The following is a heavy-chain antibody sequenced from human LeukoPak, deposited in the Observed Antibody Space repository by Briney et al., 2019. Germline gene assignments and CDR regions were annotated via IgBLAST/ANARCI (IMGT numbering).Heavy chain of an antibody. CDR3: ARDTTVTTGRRNWFDP. J-gene: IGHJ5*02. CDR2: IYYSGST. D-gene: IGHD4-17*01. Sequence: SETLSLTCTVSGGSISSSSYYWGWIRQPPGKGLEWIGSIYYSGSTYYNPSLKSRVTISVDTSKNQFSLKLSSVTAADTAVYYRARDTTVTTGRRNWFDPWGQGTLVTVSS. V-gene: IGHV4-39*02. CDR1: GGSISSSSYY.